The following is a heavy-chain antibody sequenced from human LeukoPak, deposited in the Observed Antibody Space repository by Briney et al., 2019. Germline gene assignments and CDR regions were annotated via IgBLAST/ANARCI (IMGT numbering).Heavy chain of an antibody. CDR2: ISGSGGRT. V-gene: IGHV3-23*01. Sequence: GGSLRLSCAASGFTFSSYAMSWVRQAPGKGLEWVSAISGSGGRTYYADSVKGRFTISRDNSKNTLYLQMNSLRAEDTAVYYCAKQGIWFGELSLDYWGQGTLVTVSS. J-gene: IGHJ4*02. CDR3: AKQGIWFGELSLDY. CDR1: GFTFSSYA. D-gene: IGHD3-10*01.